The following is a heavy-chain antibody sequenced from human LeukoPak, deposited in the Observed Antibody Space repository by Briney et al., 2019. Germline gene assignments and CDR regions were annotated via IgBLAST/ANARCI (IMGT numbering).Heavy chain of an antibody. CDR2: MWYDGSNK. J-gene: IGHJ4*02. Sequence: GGSLRLSCAASGFTFSSYGMHWVRQAPGKGLEWVAVMWYDGSNKYYADSVEGRFTISRDNSKNTLYLQMNSLRAEDTAVYYCASRQYGSGVLGYWGQGTLVTVSS. V-gene: IGHV3-33*01. D-gene: IGHD3-10*01. CDR3: ASRQYGSGVLGY. CDR1: GFTFSSYG.